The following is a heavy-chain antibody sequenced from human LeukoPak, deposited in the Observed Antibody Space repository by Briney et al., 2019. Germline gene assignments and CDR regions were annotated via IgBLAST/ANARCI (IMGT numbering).Heavy chain of an antibody. J-gene: IGHJ4*02. CDR3: AREEEWYASGTYYKGFDS. Sequence: GGSLTLSCAASGFTFSSYSMNWVRQAPGRGLDWVSSISSSSSYIYYADSVKGRFTIYRDNAKNSLYLQMNSLRADDTAVYYCAREEEWYASGTYYKGFDSWGQGTLVTVSS. CDR2: ISSSSSYI. CDR1: GFTFSSYS. D-gene: IGHD3-10*01. V-gene: IGHV3-21*01.